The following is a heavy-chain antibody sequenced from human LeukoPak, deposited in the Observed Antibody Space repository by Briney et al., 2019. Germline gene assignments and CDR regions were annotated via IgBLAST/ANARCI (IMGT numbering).Heavy chain of an antibody. J-gene: IGHJ4*02. CDR3: APDLRGSAWSLDY. V-gene: IGHV3-23*01. CDR2: VSASGGST. D-gene: IGHD6-13*01. Sequence: PGGSLRLSCAASGFIFSNYAMSWVRRAPGKGLEWVSVVSASGGSTDYADSVKGRFTMSRDNSRNTLYLQMNSLRAEDTAVYYCAPDLRGSAWSLDYWAQGTLVTVSA. CDR1: GFIFSNYA.